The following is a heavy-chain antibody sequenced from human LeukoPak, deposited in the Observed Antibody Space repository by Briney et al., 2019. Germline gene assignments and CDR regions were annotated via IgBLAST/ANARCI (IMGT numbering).Heavy chain of an antibody. CDR1: GFTFSSYW. D-gene: IGHD4-23*01. CDR2: IKQDGSER. Sequence: PGGSLRLSCAASGFTFSSYWMSWVRQAPGKGLEWVANIKQDGSERYYVDSVKGRFTISRDNAKNSLYLQMNSLRAEDTAVYYCAGDSYAGDYYYYMDVWGKGTTVTVSS. J-gene: IGHJ6*03. CDR3: AGDSYAGDYYYYMDV. V-gene: IGHV3-7*01.